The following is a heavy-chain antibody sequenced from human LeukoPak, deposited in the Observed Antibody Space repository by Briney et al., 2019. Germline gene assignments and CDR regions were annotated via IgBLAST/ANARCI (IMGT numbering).Heavy chain of an antibody. CDR1: GFTFGSFY. J-gene: IGHJ4*02. CDR3: AREEPQTCYLDS. Sequence: GASVKVSCKASGFTFGSFYMHWLRQAPGQGPEWMGIFNTAGNTGYAQKFQGRLTVTRDMSTSTLFMELSSLTFEDTAVYYCAREEPQTCYLDSWGQGTLVTVSS. CDR2: FNTAGNT. D-gene: IGHD1-26*01. V-gene: IGHV1-46*01.